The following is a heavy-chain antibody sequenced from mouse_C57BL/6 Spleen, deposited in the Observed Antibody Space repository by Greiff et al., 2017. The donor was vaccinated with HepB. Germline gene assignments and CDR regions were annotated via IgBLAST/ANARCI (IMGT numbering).Heavy chain of an antibody. CDR1: GFTFSSYA. D-gene: IGHD1-1*01. CDR2: ISDGGSYT. Sequence: EVKLVESGGGLVKPGGSLKLSCAASGFTFSSYAMSWVRQTPEKRLEWVATISDGGSYTYYPDNVKGRFTISRDNAKNNLYLQMSHLKSEDTAMYYCAREDTTVVPTGYFDVWGTGTTVTVSS. V-gene: IGHV5-4*01. J-gene: IGHJ1*03. CDR3: AREDTTVVPTGYFDV.